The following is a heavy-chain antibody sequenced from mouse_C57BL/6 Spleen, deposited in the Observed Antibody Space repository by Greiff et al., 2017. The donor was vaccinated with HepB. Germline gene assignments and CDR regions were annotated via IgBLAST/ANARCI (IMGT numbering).Heavy chain of an antibody. J-gene: IGHJ4*01. CDR3: ARSKWAYYAMDY. V-gene: IGHV1-18*01. CDR1: GYTFTDYN. CDR2: INPNNGGT. Sequence: EVQLQQSGPELVKPGASVRIPCKASGYTFTDYNMVWVKQSHGKSLEWIGDINPNNGGTIYNQKFKGKATLTVDKSSSTAYMELLSLTSEDTAVYYCARSKWAYYAMDYWGQGTSVTVSS. D-gene: IGHD1-3*01.